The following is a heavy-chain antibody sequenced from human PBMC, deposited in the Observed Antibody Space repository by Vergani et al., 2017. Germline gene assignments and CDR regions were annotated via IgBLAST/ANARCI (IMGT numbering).Heavy chain of an antibody. Sequence: QVQLQESGPGLVKPSETLSLTCTVSGGSISSYYWSWIRQPPGKGLEWIGYIYYSGSTNYNPSLKSRVTISVDTSKNQFSLKLSSVTAADTAVYYGARESVDTAMVFDYWGQGTLVTVSS. J-gene: IGHJ4*02. CDR3: ARESVDTAMVFDY. D-gene: IGHD5-18*01. CDR1: GGSISSYY. V-gene: IGHV4-59*01. CDR2: IYYSGST.